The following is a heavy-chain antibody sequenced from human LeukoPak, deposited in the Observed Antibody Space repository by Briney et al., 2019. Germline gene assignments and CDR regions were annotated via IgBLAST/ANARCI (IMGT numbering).Heavy chain of an antibody. D-gene: IGHD5-24*01. CDR3: TRGGLEAPCDV. CDR2: IGTGGHT. CDR1: GFTFSNYD. J-gene: IGHJ3*01. V-gene: IGHV3-13*01. Sequence: GGSLRLSCSASGFTFSNYDMHWVRHAKGKGLEWVSSIGTGGHTYYAPSVKGRFTISRENAKNSLYLQMNSLVAGDTAIYYCTRGGLEAPCDVWGQGTMVAVSS.